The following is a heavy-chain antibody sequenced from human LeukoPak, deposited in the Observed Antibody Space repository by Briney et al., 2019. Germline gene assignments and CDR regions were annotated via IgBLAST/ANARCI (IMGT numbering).Heavy chain of an antibody. CDR3: VRDLLGLPHKYFDY. J-gene: IGHJ4*02. D-gene: IGHD3-16*01. CDR2: IWYDASNK. Sequence: GGSLRLSCATSGFSFSAYGTHWVRQAPGKGLEWVAYIWYDASNKDYASSVKGRFTISRDSSKSTVYLQMNSLRPEDTAVYYCVRDLLGLPHKYFDYWGQGTLVTVSS. V-gene: IGHV3-30*02. CDR1: GFSFSAYG.